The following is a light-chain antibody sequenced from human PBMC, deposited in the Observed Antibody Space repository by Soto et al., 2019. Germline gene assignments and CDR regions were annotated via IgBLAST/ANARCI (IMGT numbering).Light chain of an antibody. J-gene: IGKJ3*01. Sequence: EIVMTQSPATLSVSPGEGATLSCRASQSVSSNLAWYQQKPGQAPRLLIYGASTRAAGVPVRFSGSGSGTEFPLPLRSQPSEDFAVYSCEQYNNCPPSNFGPGTKVDIK. CDR2: GAS. V-gene: IGKV3-15*01. CDR3: EQYNNCPPSN. CDR1: QSVSSN.